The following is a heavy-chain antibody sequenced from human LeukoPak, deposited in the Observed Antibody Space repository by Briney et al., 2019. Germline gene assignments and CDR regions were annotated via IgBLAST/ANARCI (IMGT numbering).Heavy chain of an antibody. V-gene: IGHV4-59*08. CDR1: GGSISSDY. CDR3: ATRGY. D-gene: IGHD3-10*01. J-gene: IGHJ4*02. CDR2: IYNSGNN. Sequence: SETLSLTCTVSGGSISSDYWQWIRQPPGKGLEWVGYIYNSGNNHYNSSLKSRVTISIDASKNQFSLKLASVTAADTAVYYCATRGYWGQGTLVAVSS.